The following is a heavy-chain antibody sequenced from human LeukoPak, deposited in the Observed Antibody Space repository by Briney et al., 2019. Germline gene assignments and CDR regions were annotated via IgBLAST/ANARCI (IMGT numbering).Heavy chain of an antibody. V-gene: IGHV3-15*01. J-gene: IGHJ4*02. CDR3: TTVVGLRLGELSKVDY. CDR2: IKSKTDGGTT. Sequence: GGSLRLSCAASGFTFSNALMSWVRQAPGKGLEWVGRIKSKTDGGTTDYAAPVKGRFTISRDDSKNTLYLQMNSLKTEDTAVYYCTTVVGLRLGELSKVDYWGQGTLVTVSS. D-gene: IGHD3-16*02. CDR1: GFTFSNAL.